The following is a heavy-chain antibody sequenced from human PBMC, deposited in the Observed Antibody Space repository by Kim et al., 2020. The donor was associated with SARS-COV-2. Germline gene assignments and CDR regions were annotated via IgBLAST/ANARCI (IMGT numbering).Heavy chain of an antibody. CDR2: ISGSGGST. CDR1: GFTFSSYA. Sequence: GGSLRLSCAASGFTFSSYAMSWVRQAPGKGLEWVSAISGSGGSTYYADSVKGRFTISRDNSKNTLYLQMNSLRAEDTAVYYFAKDRYYYYGSGSYFDYWGQGTLVTVSS. J-gene: IGHJ4*02. CDR3: AKDRYYYYGSGSYFDY. D-gene: IGHD3-10*01. V-gene: IGHV3-23*01.